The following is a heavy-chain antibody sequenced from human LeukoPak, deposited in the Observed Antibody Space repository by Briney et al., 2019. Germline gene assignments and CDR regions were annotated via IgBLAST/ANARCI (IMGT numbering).Heavy chain of an antibody. Sequence: SETLSPTCAVYGGSFSGYYWSWIRQPPGKGLEWIGEINHSGSTNYNPSLKSRVTISVDTSKNQFSLKLSSVTAADTAVYYCARGGWDYYDSSGAPYYFDYWGQGTLVTVSS. J-gene: IGHJ4*02. D-gene: IGHD3-22*01. CDR2: INHSGST. CDR1: GGSFSGYY. V-gene: IGHV4-34*01. CDR3: ARGGWDYYDSSGAPYYFDY.